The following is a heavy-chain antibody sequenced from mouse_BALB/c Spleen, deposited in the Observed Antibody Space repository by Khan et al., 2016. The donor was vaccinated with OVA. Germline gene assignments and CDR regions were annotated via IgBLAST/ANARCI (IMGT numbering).Heavy chain of an antibody. V-gene: IGHV1-4*01. J-gene: IGHJ3*01. Sequence: QVQLKQSGAELARPGASVKMSCKASGYTFTSYTIHWVKQRPGKGLEWIGYINPTNIYTNYNQKFRDKATLTADKSSRTAYMQLCSLKSEDTAVYSCSSVGPYPVNDGAWFSYWGQLTLVPVSA. CDR2: INPTNIYT. D-gene: IGHD4-1*01. CDR3: SSVGPYPVNDGAWFSY. CDR1: GYTFTSYT.